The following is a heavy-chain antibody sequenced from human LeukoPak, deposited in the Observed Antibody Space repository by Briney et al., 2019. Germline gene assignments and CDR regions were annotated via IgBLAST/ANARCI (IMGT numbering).Heavy chain of an antibody. CDR1: GFTFSSYV. CDR3: ARDRELQPQGYWWDWFDP. J-gene: IGHJ5*02. D-gene: IGHD2-15*01. CDR2: ISYDGSNE. V-gene: IGHV3-30*04. Sequence: GGSLRLSCAASGFTFSSYVMHWVRQAPGKGLEWVAIISYDGSNEYYADSVKGRFTISRDNSKNTLYLQMNSLRAEDTAVYYCARDRELQPQGYWWDWFDPWGQGTLVTVSS.